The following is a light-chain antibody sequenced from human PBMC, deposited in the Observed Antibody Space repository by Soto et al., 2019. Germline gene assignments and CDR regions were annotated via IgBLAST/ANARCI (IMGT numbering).Light chain of an antibody. Sequence: EIVMTQSPATLSVSPGERATLSCRASQSVSSNLAWYQQKPGQAPRLLIYGASTRATGIPARFSGSGSGTEFTLTISSLHSEDSAVYYWQQYRTFGQGTKV. V-gene: IGKV3-15*01. CDR3: QQYRT. CDR2: GAS. CDR1: QSVSSN. J-gene: IGKJ1*01.